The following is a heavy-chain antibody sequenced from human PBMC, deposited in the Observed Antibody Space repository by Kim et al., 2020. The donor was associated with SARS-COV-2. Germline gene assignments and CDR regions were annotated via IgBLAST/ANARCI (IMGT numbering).Heavy chain of an antibody. CDR3: TTGGNYYSDGAFDV. D-gene: IGHD1-26*01. J-gene: IGHJ3*01. V-gene: IGHV3-15*01. Sequence: YAAPVKGRFIISRDDSENTLYLQMDSLKSEDTAVYYCTTGGNYYSDGAFDVWGQGTLVTVSS.